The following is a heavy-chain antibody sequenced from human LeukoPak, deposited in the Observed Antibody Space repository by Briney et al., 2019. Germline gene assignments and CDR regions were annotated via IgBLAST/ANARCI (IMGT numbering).Heavy chain of an antibody. CDR3: SRDRGVRGDIITDYLDQ. CDR2: TWNGKNDK. CDR1: GFTFSHYG. V-gene: IGHV3-33*01. D-gene: IGHD3-10*01. J-gene: IGHJ4*02. Sequence: GGSLRLSCATSGFTFSHYGMHWVRQAPGKGLDRVAVTWNGKNDKYYADSVKGRFTISRDDSKNTMYLQMNSLRAEDTAVYFCSRDRGVRGDIITDYLDQWGQGTLVTVSS.